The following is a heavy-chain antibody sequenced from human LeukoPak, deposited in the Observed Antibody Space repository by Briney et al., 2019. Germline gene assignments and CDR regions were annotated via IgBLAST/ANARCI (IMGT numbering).Heavy chain of an antibody. CDR3: ARGFRAFDI. V-gene: IGHV3-49*04. Sequence: GRSLRLSCTASGFTFGDYAMSWVRQAPGKGLEWVGFIRSKAYGGTTEYAASVKGRFTISRDDSKNSLYLQMNSLKTEDTAVYYCARGFRAFDIWGQGTMVTVSS. D-gene: IGHD2-21*01. J-gene: IGHJ3*02. CDR2: IRSKAYGGTT. CDR1: GFTFGDYA.